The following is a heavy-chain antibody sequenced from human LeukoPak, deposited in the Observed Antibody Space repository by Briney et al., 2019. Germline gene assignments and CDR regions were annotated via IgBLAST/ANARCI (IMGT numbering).Heavy chain of an antibody. V-gene: IGHV3-23*01. J-gene: IGHJ4*02. D-gene: IGHD5-24*01. Sequence: GGSLRLSCAASGFTFSRSAMTWVRQGPGTGLEFVASIIYSGGATYYADSVRGRFTISRDTSKNTVSLQMNSLRVEDTAMYYCTRDQMNYWGQGTLVTVSS. CDR3: TRDQMNY. CDR1: GFTFSRSA. CDR2: IIYSGGAT.